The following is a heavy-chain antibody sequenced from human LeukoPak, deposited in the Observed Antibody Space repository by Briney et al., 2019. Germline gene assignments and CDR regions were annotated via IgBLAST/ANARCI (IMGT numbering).Heavy chain of an antibody. J-gene: IGHJ5*02. V-gene: IGHV3-13*01. D-gene: IGHD1-26*01. CDR3: ARDFSGSFTLDP. CDR1: GFTFSDHA. CDR2: VGIAADT. Sequence: GGSLRLSCAASGFTFSDHAMHWVRQAPGKGLEWVSAVGIAADTFYPGSVKGRFTISRENAKNSLYLQMNSLRVEDTAVYYCARDFSGSFTLDPWGQGTLVTVSS.